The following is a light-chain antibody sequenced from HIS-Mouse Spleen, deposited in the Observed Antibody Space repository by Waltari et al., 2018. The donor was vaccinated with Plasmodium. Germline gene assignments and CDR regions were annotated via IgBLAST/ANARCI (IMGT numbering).Light chain of an antibody. CDR2: QDS. J-gene: IGLJ2*01. CDR3: QAWDSSTVV. CDR1: KLGDKY. Sequence: SYELTTPPSVSVSPGQTASITCPGDKLGDKYACWYQQKPGQSPVLVIYQDSKRPSGIPERFSGSNSGNTATLTISGTQAMDEADYYCQAWDSSTVVFGGGTKLTVL. V-gene: IGLV3-1*01.